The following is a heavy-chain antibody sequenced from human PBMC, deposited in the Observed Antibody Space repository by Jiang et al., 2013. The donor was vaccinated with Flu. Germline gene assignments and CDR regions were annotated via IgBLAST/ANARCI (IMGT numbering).Heavy chain of an antibody. CDR1: GGYISSSTYY. CDR3: ARHSFGYSHGSENN. J-gene: IGHJ4*02. V-gene: IGHV4-39*01. CDR2: IILWGQ. D-gene: IGHD5-18*01. Sequence: KASETLSLTCSVSGGYISSSTYYWGWIRQPPGKGLEWIGSIILWGQLLQPSLKSRVTISVDTSKNQFSMKLTSVTAADTAVYYCARHSFGYSHGSENNWGQGTLVTVSS.